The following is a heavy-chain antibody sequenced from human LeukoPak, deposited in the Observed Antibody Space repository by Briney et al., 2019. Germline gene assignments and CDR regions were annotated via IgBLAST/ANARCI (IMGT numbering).Heavy chain of an antibody. CDR1: GGSFSGYY. V-gene: IGHV4-34*01. CDR2: INHSRST. D-gene: IGHD2-8*01. CDR3: ARALARRYCTNGVCYGMYFDY. J-gene: IGHJ4*02. Sequence: PSETLSLTCAVYGGSFSGYYWSWIRQPPGKGLEWIGEINHSRSTNYNPSLKSRVTISVDTSKNQFSLKLSSVTAADTAVYYCARALARRYCTNGVCYGMYFDYWGQGTLVTVSS.